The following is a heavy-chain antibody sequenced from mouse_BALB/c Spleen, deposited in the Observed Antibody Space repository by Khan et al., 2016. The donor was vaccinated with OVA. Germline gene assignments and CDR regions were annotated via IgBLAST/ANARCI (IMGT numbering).Heavy chain of an antibody. CDR2: VSSGGSYT. J-gene: IGHJ3*01. CDR3: ERLAYYYDSEGFAY. Sequence: EVELVESGGDLVKPGGSLKLSCAASGFTFSTYGMSWVRQTPDKRLEWVATVSSGGSYTYYPDSVKGRFTISRDNAKNTLYLPMSSLKSEDTAMFYCERLAYYYDSEGFAYWGQGTLVTVSA. D-gene: IGHD1-1*01. V-gene: IGHV5-6*01. CDR1: GFTFSTYG.